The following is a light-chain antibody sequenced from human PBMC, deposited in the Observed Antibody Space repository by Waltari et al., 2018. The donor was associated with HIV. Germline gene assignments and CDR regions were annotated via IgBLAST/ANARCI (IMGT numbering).Light chain of an antibody. J-gene: IGLJ2*01. V-gene: IGLV2-11*01. CDR2: DVS. CDR1: SSDVGGYDY. CDR3: CSYAGSDTFVL. Sequence: QSALTQPRSVSGSPGQSVTISCTGTSSDVGGYDYVSWYQQHPGEAPKLIIYDVSKRPSGVPDRFSGSKSCNTASLTISVLQAEDEADYYCCSYAGSDTFVLFGGGTKVTVL.